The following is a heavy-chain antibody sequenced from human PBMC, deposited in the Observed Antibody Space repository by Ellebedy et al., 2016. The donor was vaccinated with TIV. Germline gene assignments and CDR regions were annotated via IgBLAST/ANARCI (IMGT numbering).Heavy chain of an antibody. CDR2: IYSSGIT. Sequence: GGSLRLSCAVSGFSVSGNYMSWVRQPPGKGLEWVSIIYSSGITYYPDSVKGRFTISRDTSKNTASLQINSLRAEDTAVYYCSRVDLGLAFHSWGRGTLVTVSS. CDR1: GFSVSGNY. CDR3: SRVDLGLAFHS. D-gene: IGHD3/OR15-3a*01. J-gene: IGHJ4*02. V-gene: IGHV3-53*01.